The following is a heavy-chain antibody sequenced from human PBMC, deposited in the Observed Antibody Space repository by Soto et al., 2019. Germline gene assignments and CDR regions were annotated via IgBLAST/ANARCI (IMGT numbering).Heavy chain of an antibody. J-gene: IGHJ4*02. CDR3: AVSSDLDYYDSSGY. CDR1: GYTFTSYG. D-gene: IGHD3-22*01. Sequence: QVQLVQSGAEVKKPGASVKVSCKASGYTFTSYGISWVRQAPGQGLEWMGWISAYNGNTNYAQKLQGRVTMTTDTATSTAYMELRSLRSDDTAVYYCAVSSDLDYYDSSGYWGQGTLVTVSS. CDR2: ISAYNGNT. V-gene: IGHV1-18*01.